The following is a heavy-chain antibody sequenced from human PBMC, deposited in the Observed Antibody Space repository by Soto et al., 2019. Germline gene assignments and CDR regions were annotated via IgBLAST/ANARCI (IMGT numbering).Heavy chain of an antibody. CDR2: ISTTRTTI. V-gene: IGHV3-48*02. Sequence: EVQLVESGGGLVQPGGSRKLSCEASGFTFSNYNMNWVRQAPGKGLEWLAYISTTRTTIYYADSVKGRFTIARDNVKSSLYLYMNSQRDEDTAVYYCARDRVGLDYWGQGTLVTVSS. D-gene: IGHD3-16*01. CDR1: GFTFSNYN. CDR3: ARDRVGLDY. J-gene: IGHJ4*02.